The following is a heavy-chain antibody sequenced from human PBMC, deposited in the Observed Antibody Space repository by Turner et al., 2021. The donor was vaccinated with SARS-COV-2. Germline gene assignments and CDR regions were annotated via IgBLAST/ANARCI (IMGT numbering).Heavy chain of an antibody. V-gene: IGHV4-39*01. Sequence: QLQLQESGQGLVKPSETLSLTCTVSGGPISSSSYHWGWIRQPPGKGLEWCGNMYYSGNSGNTYYNPSVKSRVAISVYTSKNQFSLKLISVTAADTAVYYCARLGQGYSGYPYFDYWGQGTLVTVSS. CDR3: ARLGQGYSGYPYFDY. J-gene: IGHJ4*02. CDR2: MYYSGNSGNT. D-gene: IGHD5-12*01. CDR1: GGPISSSSYH.